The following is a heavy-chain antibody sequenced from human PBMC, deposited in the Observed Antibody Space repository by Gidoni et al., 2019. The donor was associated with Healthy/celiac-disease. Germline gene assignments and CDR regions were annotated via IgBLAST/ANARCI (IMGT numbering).Heavy chain of an antibody. CDR3: ARGGRSWTY. D-gene: IGHD3-16*02. CDR1: GGSFSGYY. J-gene: IGHJ4*02. Sequence: QVQLQQCGAGLFKPPETLSLPCAVYGGSFSGYYWSWIRQPPGKGLEWIGEINHSGSTNYNPYLKSRVTISVDTSKNQFSLKLSSVTAADTAVYYCARGGRSWTYWGQGTLVTVSS. V-gene: IGHV4-34*01. CDR2: INHSGST.